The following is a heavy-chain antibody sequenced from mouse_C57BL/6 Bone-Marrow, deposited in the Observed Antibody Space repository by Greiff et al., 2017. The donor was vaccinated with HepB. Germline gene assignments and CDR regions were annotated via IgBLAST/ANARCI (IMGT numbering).Heavy chain of an antibody. J-gene: IGHJ1*03. CDR2: IWTGGGT. CDR1: GFSLTSYA. Sequence: VKVEESGPGLVAPSQRLSITCTVSGFSLTSYAISWVRQPPGKGLEWLGVIWTGGGTNYNSALKSRLSISKDNSKSQVFLKMNSLQTDDTARYYCASFITYWYFDVWGTGTTVTVSS. D-gene: IGHD1-1*01. V-gene: IGHV2-9-1*01. CDR3: ASFITYWYFDV.